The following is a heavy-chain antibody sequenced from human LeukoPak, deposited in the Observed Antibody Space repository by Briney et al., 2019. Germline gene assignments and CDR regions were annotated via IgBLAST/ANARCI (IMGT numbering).Heavy chain of an antibody. CDR2: IIPILGIA. CDR3: ARVPDYGDRYYFDY. D-gene: IGHD4-17*01. V-gene: IGHV1-69*04. Sequence: SVKVSCKASGGTFSSYAISWVRQAPGQGLEWMGRIIPILGIANYAQKFQGRVTITADKSTSTAYMELSSLRSEDTAVYHCARVPDYGDRYYFDYWGQGTLVTVSS. CDR1: GGTFSSYA. J-gene: IGHJ4*02.